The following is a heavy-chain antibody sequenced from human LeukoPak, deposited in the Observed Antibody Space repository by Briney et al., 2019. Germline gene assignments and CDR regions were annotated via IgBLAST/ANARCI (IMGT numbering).Heavy chain of an antibody. V-gene: IGHV4-39*07. Sequence: PSETLSLTCTVSGGSISSSSYYWGWIRQPPGKGLEWIGSIHYSGSTNYNPSLKSRVTISVDTSKNQFSLKLSSVTAADTAVYYCARVKRIGRWLPSISRLLFDYWGQGTLVTVSS. CDR1: GGSISSSSYY. D-gene: IGHD5-24*01. CDR3: ARVKRIGRWLPSISRLLFDY. CDR2: IHYSGST. J-gene: IGHJ4*02.